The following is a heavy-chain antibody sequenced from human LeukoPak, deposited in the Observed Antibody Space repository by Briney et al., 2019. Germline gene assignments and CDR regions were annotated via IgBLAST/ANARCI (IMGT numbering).Heavy chain of an antibody. Sequence: PSQTLSLTCAVSGGSINSGDYSWSWIRQPPGKGLEWIGHISHSGSTYYNPSLKSRVTIFIDTSKNQFSLRLSSVTAADTAVYYCARLVCGGGSCPAEFDYWGQGTLVTVSS. CDR2: ISHSGST. CDR3: ARLVCGGGSCPAEFDY. CDR1: GGSINSGDYS. J-gene: IGHJ4*02. V-gene: IGHV4-30-2*03. D-gene: IGHD2-15*01.